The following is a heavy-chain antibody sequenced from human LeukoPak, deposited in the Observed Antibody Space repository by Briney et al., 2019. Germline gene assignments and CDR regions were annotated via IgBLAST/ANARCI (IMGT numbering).Heavy chain of an antibody. CDR2: IWYDGSNK. D-gene: IGHD3-10*01. Sequence: GGSLRLSRAASGFTFSSYGMHWVRQAPGKGLEWVAVIWYDGSNKYYADPVKGRFTISRDNSKNTLYLQMNSLRAEDTAVYYCARDSKRGPIDYWGQGTLVAVSS. CDR1: GFTFSSYG. V-gene: IGHV3-33*01. J-gene: IGHJ4*02. CDR3: ARDSKRGPIDY.